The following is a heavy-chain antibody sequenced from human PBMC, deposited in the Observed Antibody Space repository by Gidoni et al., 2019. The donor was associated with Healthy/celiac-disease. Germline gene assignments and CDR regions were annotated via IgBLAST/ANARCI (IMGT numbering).Heavy chain of an antibody. Sequence: QVQLVQSGAEVKKPGSSVKVSCKASGGTFSSYAISWVRQSPGQGLEWMGGISPTFGTANYAQKFQGRVTITADEFTSTAYMELSSLRSEHTAVYYCASGAAADYYYYYMDVWGKGTTVTVSS. CDR3: ASGAAADYYYYYMDV. V-gene: IGHV1-69*01. CDR1: GGTFSSYA. J-gene: IGHJ6*03. D-gene: IGHD6-13*01. CDR2: ISPTFGTA.